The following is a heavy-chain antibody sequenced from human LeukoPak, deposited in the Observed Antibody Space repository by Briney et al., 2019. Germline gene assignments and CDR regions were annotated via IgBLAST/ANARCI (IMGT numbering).Heavy chain of an antibody. D-gene: IGHD2-15*01. V-gene: IGHV4-34*01. CDR3: ASMRACSGGSCYSVSYYYYYGMDV. J-gene: IGHJ6*02. Sequence: KPSETLSLTCAVYGGSFSGYYWSWIRQPPGKGLEWIGEINHSGSTNYNPSLKSRVTISVDTPKNQFSLKLSSVTAADTAVYYCASMRACSGGSCYSVSYYYYYGMDVWGQGTTVTVSS. CDR1: GGSFSGYY. CDR2: INHSGST.